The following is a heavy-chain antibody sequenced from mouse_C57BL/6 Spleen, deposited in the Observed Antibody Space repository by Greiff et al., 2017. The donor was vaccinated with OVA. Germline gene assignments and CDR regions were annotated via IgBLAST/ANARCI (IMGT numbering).Heavy chain of an antibody. V-gene: IGHV1-18*01. CDR1: GYTFTDYN. CDR3: ARRSEDGYRFDY. J-gene: IGHJ2*01. CDR2: INPNNGGT. Sequence: EVQLQQSGPELVKPGASVKIPCKASGYTFTDYNMDWVKQSHGKSLEWIGDINPNNGGTIYNQKFKGKATLTVDKSSSTAYMELRSLTSEDTAVYYCARRSEDGYRFDYWGQGTTLTVSS. D-gene: IGHD2-3*01.